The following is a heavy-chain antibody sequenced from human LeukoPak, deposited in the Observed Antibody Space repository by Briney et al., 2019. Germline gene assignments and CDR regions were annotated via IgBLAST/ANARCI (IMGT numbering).Heavy chain of an antibody. D-gene: IGHD1-26*01. CDR2: IYYSGST. CDR3: ATLVGATQRFDY. Sequence: SETLSLTCTVSGGSISSGGYYWSWIRQHPGKGLEWIGYIYYSGSTYYNPSLKSRVTISVDTSKNQFSLKLSSVTAADTAVYYCATLVGATQRFDYWGQGTLVTVSS. CDR1: GGSISSGGYY. J-gene: IGHJ4*02. V-gene: IGHV4-31*03.